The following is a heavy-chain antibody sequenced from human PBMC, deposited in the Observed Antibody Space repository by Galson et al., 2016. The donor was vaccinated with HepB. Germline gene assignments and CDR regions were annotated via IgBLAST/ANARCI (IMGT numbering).Heavy chain of an antibody. Sequence: SLRLSCAASGFIFSSYGMHWVRQAPGKGLEWVTVISYDGTNKYYADSVKGRFIISSDSSKNTLYLQMSSLRTEDTAVYYCAGDPHYDESIYWGQGTLVTVSS. CDR1: GFIFSSYG. V-gene: IGHV3-30*03. CDR2: ISYDGTNK. D-gene: IGHD3-22*01. J-gene: IGHJ4*02. CDR3: AGDPHYDESIY.